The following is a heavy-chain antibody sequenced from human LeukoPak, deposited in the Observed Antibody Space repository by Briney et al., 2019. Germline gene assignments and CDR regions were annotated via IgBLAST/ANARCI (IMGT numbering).Heavy chain of an antibody. CDR3: ARGPIDYGDYDWDY. Sequence: SETLSLTCAVYGGSFSGYYWSWIRQPPGKGLEWIGEINHSGSTNYNPSLKSRVTISVDTSKNQFSLKLSSVTAADTAVYYCARGPIDYGDYDWDYWGQGTLVTVSS. CDR1: GGSFSGYY. D-gene: IGHD4-17*01. V-gene: IGHV4-34*01. J-gene: IGHJ4*02. CDR2: INHSGST.